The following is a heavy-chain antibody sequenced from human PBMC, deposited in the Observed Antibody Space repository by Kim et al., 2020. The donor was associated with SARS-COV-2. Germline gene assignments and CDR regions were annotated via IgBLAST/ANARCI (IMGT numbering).Heavy chain of an antibody. V-gene: IGHV4-59*08. D-gene: IGHD1-26*01. CDR1: GGSISSYY. CDR2: IYYSGST. CDR3: ARRLKVGALDP. J-gene: IGHJ5*02. Sequence: SETLSLTCTVSGGSISSYYWSWIRQPPGKGLEWIGYIYYSGSTNYNPSLKSRVTISVDTSKNQFSLKLSSGTAADTAVYYCARRLKVGALDPWGQGTLVTVSS.